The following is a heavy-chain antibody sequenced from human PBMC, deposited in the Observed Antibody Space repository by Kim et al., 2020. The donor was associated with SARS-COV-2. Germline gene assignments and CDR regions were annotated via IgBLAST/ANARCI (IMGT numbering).Heavy chain of an antibody. V-gene: IGHV1-18*01. CDR2: INPYNGNT. J-gene: IGHJ4*02. CDR1: AYTFTTYG. Sequence: ASVKVSCKASAYTFTTYGINWVRQAPGQGLEWMGWINPYNGNTNYAQSVQGRVTLTTDTSTSTAYMEMRSLRSDDTAMYYCAIPMRDYYESNAYLIDYWGQGTLVTVSS. D-gene: IGHD3-22*01. CDR3: AIPMRDYYESNAYLIDY.